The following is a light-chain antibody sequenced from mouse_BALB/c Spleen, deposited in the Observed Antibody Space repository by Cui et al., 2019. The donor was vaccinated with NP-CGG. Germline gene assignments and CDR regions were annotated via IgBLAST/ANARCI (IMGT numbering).Light chain of an antibody. V-gene: IGLV1*01. CDR3: ALWCSNHWV. CDR2: GTN. J-gene: IGLJ1*01. CDR1: TGAVTTSNY. Sequence: QTVVTPESPLTTSPGETVTLTCRSSTGAVTTSNYANWVQEKPDHLFTGLIGGTNNRAPGVPARFSGSLIGDKAALTITGAQTEDEAIYFCALWCSNHWVFGGGTKLTVL.